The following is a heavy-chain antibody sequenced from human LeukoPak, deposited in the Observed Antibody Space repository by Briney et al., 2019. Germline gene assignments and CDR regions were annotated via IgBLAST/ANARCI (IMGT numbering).Heavy chain of an antibody. V-gene: IGHV1-8*03. CDR2: MNPNSGNT. D-gene: IGHD1-7*01. CDR1: GYTFTSYD. CDR3: ARARHSNWNYDNEFGGFDP. J-gene: IGHJ5*02. Sequence: ASVKVSCKASGYTFTSYDINWVRQATGQGLEWMGWMNPNSGNTGYAQKLQGRVTITRNTSISTAYMELSSLRSEDTAVYYCARARHSNWNYDNEFGGFDPWGQGTLVTVSS.